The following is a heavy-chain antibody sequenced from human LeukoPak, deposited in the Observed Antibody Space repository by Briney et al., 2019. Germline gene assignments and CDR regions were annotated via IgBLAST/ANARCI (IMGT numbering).Heavy chain of an antibody. CDR3: AKLVDYYGSGSYIGIDY. D-gene: IGHD3-10*01. V-gene: IGHV3-30*02. J-gene: IGHJ4*02. CDR1: GFTFSSYG. Sequence: GGSLRLSCAASGFTFSSYGMHWVRQAPGKGLEWVAFIRYDGSNKYYADSVKGRFTISRDNSKNTLYLQMKSLRAEDTAVYYCAKLVDYYGSGSYIGIDYWGQGTLVTVSS. CDR2: IRYDGSNK.